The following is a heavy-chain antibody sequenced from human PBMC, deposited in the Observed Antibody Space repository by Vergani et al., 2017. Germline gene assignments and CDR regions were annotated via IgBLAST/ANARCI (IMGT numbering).Heavy chain of an antibody. CDR2: IWYDGSNK. D-gene: IGHD4-11*01. V-gene: IGHV3-33*01. CDR3: TTHSTEGNY. CDR1: GFTFSSYC. Sequence: QVQLVESGGGVVQPGRSLRLSCAASGFTFSSYCMHWVRQAPGKGLEWVAVIWYDGSNKYYADSVKGRFTISRDNSKNTLYLQMNSLRAEDTAVYYCTTHSTEGNYWGQGTLVTVSS. J-gene: IGHJ4*02.